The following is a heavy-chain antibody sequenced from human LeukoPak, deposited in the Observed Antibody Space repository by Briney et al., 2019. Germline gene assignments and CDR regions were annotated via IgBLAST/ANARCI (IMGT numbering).Heavy chain of an antibody. J-gene: IGHJ4*02. Sequence: ASVKVSCRASGYTFTSYAVNWVRQAPGQGLEWMGWINTNTGTPTYAQGFTGRFVFSLDTSVSTAYLQISSLGAEDTGVYFCAREGRSWNPHFKYWGQGILVTVSS. D-gene: IGHD1-1*01. CDR1: GYTFTSYA. CDR2: INTNTGTP. CDR3: AREGRSWNPHFKY. V-gene: IGHV7-4-1*02.